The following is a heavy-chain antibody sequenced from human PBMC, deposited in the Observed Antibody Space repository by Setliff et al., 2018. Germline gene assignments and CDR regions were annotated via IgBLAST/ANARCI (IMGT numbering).Heavy chain of an antibody. D-gene: IGHD3-22*01. V-gene: IGHV4-39*01. Sequence: SETLSLTCTVSGSSISSSSYYWGWIRQPPGKGLEWIGSIYYSGSTYYNPSLKSRVTISVDTSKNQFSLKLSSVTAADTAVYYCARHPHYDSSGYRDYWGQGTLVTVSS. CDR1: GSSISSSSYY. CDR3: ARHPHYDSSGYRDY. J-gene: IGHJ4*02. CDR2: IYYSGST.